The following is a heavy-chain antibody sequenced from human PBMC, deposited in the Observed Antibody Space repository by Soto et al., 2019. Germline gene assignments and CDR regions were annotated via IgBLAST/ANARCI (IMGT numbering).Heavy chain of an antibody. V-gene: IGHV4-61*02. CDR2: IYANGST. D-gene: IGHD6-13*01. J-gene: IGHJ5*02. CDR1: GGSISSGGYY. Sequence: SETLSLTCTVSGGSISSGGYYWSWIRQPAGKGLEWIGRIYANGSTNYNPSLKSRVSMSVDTSKNQFSLIVTSVSAADTAVYSCAREGVAATGTWWFDPWGQGTLVTVSS. CDR3: AREGVAATGTWWFDP.